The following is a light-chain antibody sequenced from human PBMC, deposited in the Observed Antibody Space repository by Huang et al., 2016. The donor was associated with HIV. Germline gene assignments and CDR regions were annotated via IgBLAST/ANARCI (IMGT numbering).Light chain of an antibody. CDR1: EYVSATS. V-gene: IGKV3-20*01. CDR2: DTS. J-gene: IGKJ2*01. Sequence: EIVVTQSPGTLSLSPGERATVSCRASEYVSATSLAWYQQRPGQAPRLIIYDTSRRATVTPDRFGGSGSGTHFILTISRLEPEDFAVYYCQYARSPYTFGQGTKLEI. CDR3: QYARSPYT.